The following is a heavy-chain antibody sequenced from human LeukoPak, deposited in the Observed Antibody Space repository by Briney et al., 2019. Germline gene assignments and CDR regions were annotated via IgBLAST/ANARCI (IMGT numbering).Heavy chain of an antibody. CDR1: GGSISSHF. V-gene: IGHV4-4*08. Sequence: PSDTLSLTCTVSGGSISSHFWTWIRQAPGKRLEWLGYVSKSGSTNYNPSLQSRITISLDTSKNQFSLILTSVTAADTAVYFCARDDYGAFDAFDVWGQGTVVTVSS. J-gene: IGHJ3*01. D-gene: IGHD3-16*01. CDR3: ARDDYGAFDAFDV. CDR2: VSKSGST.